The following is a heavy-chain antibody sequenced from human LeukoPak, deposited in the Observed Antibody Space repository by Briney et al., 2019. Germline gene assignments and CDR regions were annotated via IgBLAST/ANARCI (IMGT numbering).Heavy chain of an antibody. CDR2: IHPSGML. CDR3: SRGLDSRKLGY. V-gene: IGHV4-31*03. D-gene: IGHD3-22*01. Sequence: SQTLSLTCTVSGASFSSSDQYWNWIRQSPGKGLEWIGSIHPSGMLYNNPSLESRVTISIDTTKNQFSLNLNSVTAADTAVYFCSRGLDSRKLGYWGQGTLVTVPS. J-gene: IGHJ4*02. CDR1: GASFSSSDQY.